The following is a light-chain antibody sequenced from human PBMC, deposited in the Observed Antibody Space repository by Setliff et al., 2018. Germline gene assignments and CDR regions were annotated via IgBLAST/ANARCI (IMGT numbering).Light chain of an antibody. V-gene: IGLV2-14*03. CDR1: GGLVGGYNY. J-gene: IGLJ2*01. Sequence: QSVLAQPPSASGSPGQSVTISCTGTGGLVGGYNYVSWYQQHPGKAPKLMIYEVTKRPSGVSDRFSGSKSGNTASLTISGLQAEDEADYYCLSYTSETTHALFAGGTKVTVL. CDR2: EVT. CDR3: LSYTSETTHAL.